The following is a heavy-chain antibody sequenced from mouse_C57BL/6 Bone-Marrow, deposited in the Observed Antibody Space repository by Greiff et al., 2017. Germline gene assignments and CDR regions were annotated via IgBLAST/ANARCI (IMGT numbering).Heavy chain of an antibody. D-gene: IGHD3-1*01. Sequence: VQLQQSGPELVKPGASVKISCKASGYAFSSSWMNWVKQRPGKGLEWIGRIYPGDGDTNYNGKFKGKATLTADKSSSTAYMQLSSLTSEDSAVYFCARRGYYFYDYWGQGTTLTVSS. CDR1: GYAFSSSW. CDR3: ARRGYYFYDY. J-gene: IGHJ2*01. V-gene: IGHV1-82*01. CDR2: IYPGDGDT.